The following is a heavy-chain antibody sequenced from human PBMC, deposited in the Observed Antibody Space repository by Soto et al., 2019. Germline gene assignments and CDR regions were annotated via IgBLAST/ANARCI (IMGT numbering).Heavy chain of an antibody. V-gene: IGHV4-39*01. J-gene: IGHJ4*02. CDR1: GGSISSSSYY. CDR3: ARRPVLFYFDY. D-gene: IGHD2-8*01. CDR2: IYYSGST. Sequence: PSETLSLTCTVSGGSISSSSYYWGWIRQPPGKGLEWIGSIYYSGSTYYNPSLKSRVTISVDTSKNQFSLKLSSVTAADTAVYYCARRPVLFYFDYWGQGTLVTVSS.